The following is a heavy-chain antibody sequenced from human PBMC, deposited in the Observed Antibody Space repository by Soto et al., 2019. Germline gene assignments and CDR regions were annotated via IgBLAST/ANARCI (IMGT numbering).Heavy chain of an antibody. D-gene: IGHD4-17*01. CDR3: ARVRPGDVFPEYFQH. CDR1: GFTFSDYY. J-gene: IGHJ1*01. CDR2: ISSSGSTI. V-gene: IGHV3-11*01. Sequence: GGSLRLSCAASGFTFSDYYMSWIRQAPGKGLEWVSYISSSGSTIYYADSVKGRFTISRDNAKNSLYLQMNSLRAEDTAVYYCARVRPGDVFPEYFQHWGQGTLVTVSS.